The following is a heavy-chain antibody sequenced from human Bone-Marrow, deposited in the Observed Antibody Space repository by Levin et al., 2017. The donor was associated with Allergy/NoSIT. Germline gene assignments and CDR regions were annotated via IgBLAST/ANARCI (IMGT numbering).Heavy chain of an antibody. Sequence: SETLSLTCAVYGGSFSGYYWSWIRQPPGKGLEWIGEINHGGSTKYNPSLKSRVIISLDTSKNQFSLKLISVTAADTAVYYCVRARVKKANYGDYDPRDYGMDVWGQGTTVTVSS. D-gene: IGHD4-17*01. CDR2: INHGGST. CDR3: VRARVKKANYGDYDPRDYGMDV. CDR1: GGSFSGYY. V-gene: IGHV4-34*01. J-gene: IGHJ6*02.